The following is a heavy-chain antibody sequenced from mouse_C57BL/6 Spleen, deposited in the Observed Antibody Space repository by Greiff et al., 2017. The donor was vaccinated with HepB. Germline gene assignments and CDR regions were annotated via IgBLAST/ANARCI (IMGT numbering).Heavy chain of an antibody. CDR1: GYTFTSYW. CDR2: IDPSDSYT. J-gene: IGHJ4*01. V-gene: IGHV1-50*01. CDR3: ARRAEYYGSSSYYAMDY. Sequence: VQLQQPGAELVKPGASVKLSCKASGYTFTSYWMQWVKQRPGQGLEWIGEIDPSDSYTNYNQKFKGKATLTVDTSSSTAYIQLSSLTSEDSAVYYCARRAEYYGSSSYYAMDYWGQGTSVTVSS. D-gene: IGHD1-1*01.